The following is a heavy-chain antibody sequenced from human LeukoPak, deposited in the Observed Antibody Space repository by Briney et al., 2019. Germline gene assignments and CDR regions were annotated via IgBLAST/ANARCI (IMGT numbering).Heavy chain of an antibody. J-gene: IGHJ6*03. V-gene: IGHV4-34*01. D-gene: IGHD1-26*01. CDR3: ASQGHHGKIVGTTLSYFYMDV. Sequence: PSETLSLTCAVYGGSFSGYYWSWIRQPPGKGLEWVGEINHSGSTNYNPSLKSRVTISVDTSKNQFSLKLSSVTAADTAFYYCASQGHHGKIVGTTLSYFYMDVWGKGPTVTVSS. CDR2: INHSGST. CDR1: GGSFSGYY.